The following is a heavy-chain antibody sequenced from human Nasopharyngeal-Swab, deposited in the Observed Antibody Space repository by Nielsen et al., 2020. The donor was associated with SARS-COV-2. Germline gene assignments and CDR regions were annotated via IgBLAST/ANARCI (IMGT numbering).Heavy chain of an antibody. J-gene: IGHJ4*02. CDR2: INPNSGGT. CDR1: GYTFTGYY. Sequence: ASVKVFCKASGYTFTGYYMHWVRQAPGQGLEWMGRINPNSGGTNYAQKFQGRVTMTRDTSISTAYMELSRLRSDDTAVYYCARPRRGYSYGYFDYWGQGTLVTVSS. CDR3: ARPRRGYSYGYFDY. D-gene: IGHD5-18*01. V-gene: IGHV1-2*06.